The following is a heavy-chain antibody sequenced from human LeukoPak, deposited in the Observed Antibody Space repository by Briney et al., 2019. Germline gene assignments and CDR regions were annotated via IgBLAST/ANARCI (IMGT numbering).Heavy chain of an antibody. CDR3: AKDNVGY. CDR1: GFTFSSYG. CDR2: ISYDGSNK. V-gene: IGHV3-30*18. D-gene: IGHD1-26*01. Sequence: PGGSLRLSCAASGFTFSSYGMHWVRQAPGKGLEWVAVISYDGSNKYYADSVKGRFTISRDNSKNTLYLQMNSLRAEDTAVYYCAKDNVGYWGQGTLVTVPS. J-gene: IGHJ4*02.